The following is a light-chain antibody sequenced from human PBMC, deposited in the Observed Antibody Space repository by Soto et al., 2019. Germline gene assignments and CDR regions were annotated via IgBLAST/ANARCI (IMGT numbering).Light chain of an antibody. CDR3: SSYTISSTLV. J-gene: IGLJ3*02. CDR1: SSDVGGYNY. CDR2: DVN. V-gene: IGLV2-14*03. Sequence: QSALTQPASVSGSPGQSIAISCTGTSSDVGGYNYVSWYQQHPGKAPKLMIYDVNNRPSGVSNRFSGSKSGNTASLTISGLQPDDEADYYCSSYTISSTLVFSGGTKVTVL.